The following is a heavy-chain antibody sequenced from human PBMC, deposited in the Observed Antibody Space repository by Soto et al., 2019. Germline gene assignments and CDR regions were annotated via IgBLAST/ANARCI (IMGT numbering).Heavy chain of an antibody. CDR3: ARSKRYDFWSGYYRRNYYYYYMDV. CDR2: IYYSGST. D-gene: IGHD3-3*01. CDR1: GGSISSYY. V-gene: IGHV4-59*01. Sequence: SETLSLTCTGSGGSISSYYWSWIRQPPGKGLEWIGYIYYSGSTNYNPSLKSRVTISVDTSKNQFSLKLSSVTAADTAVYYCARSKRYDFWSGYYRRNYYYYYMDVWGKGTTVT. J-gene: IGHJ6*03.